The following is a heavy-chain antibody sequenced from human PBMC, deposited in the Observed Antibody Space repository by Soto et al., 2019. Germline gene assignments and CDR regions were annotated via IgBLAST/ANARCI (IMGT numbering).Heavy chain of an antibody. J-gene: IGHJ4*02. Sequence: PSETLSLTCTVSGGSISSSSYYWGWILQPPGKGLEWIGSIYYSGSTYYNPSLKSRVTISVDTSKNQFSLKLSSVTAADTAVYYCARLVPYYYDSSGYYYVERSTGYFDYWGQGTLVTVSS. CDR2: IYYSGST. D-gene: IGHD3-22*01. V-gene: IGHV4-39*01. CDR1: GGSISSSSYY. CDR3: ARLVPYYYDSSGYYYVERSTGYFDY.